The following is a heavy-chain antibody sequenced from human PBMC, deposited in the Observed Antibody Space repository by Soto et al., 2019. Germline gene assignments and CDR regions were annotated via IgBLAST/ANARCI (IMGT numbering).Heavy chain of an antibody. V-gene: IGHV3-33*01. D-gene: IGHD2-8*01. CDR3: ARAFCTNGVCHYFFDY. CDR2: IYYDGSNR. Sequence: PGGSLRLSCAASGFTFGTYAMHWVRQAPGKGLEWVAVIYYDGSNRYYGDAVKGRFTISRDNSKSTLYLQMSSLRAEDTAVYYCARAFCTNGVCHYFFDYWGHGTLVTVSS. CDR1: GFTFGTYA. J-gene: IGHJ4*01.